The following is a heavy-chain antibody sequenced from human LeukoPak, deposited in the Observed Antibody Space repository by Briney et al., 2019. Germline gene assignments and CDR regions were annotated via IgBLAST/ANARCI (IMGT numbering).Heavy chain of an antibody. CDR2: INHSGFT. Sequence: SETLSLTCAIYSGSFSGYYWNWIRQPPAKGLEWIGEINHSGFTNYNPSLNSRVTMSVDTSKNQFSLSLTSVTAADTAVYYCAASGWTPGLDYWGQGTPVTVSS. V-gene: IGHV4-34*01. CDR3: AASGWTPGLDY. CDR1: SGSFSGYY. D-gene: IGHD6-19*01. J-gene: IGHJ4*02.